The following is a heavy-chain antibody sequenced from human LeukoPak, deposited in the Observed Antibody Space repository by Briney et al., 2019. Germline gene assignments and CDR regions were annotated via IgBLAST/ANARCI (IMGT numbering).Heavy chain of an antibody. Sequence: GGSLRLSCAASGFTFSSYGMHWVRQAPGKGLEWVAVIWYDGSNKYYADSVKGRFTISRDDSKNTLYLQMNSLRAEDTAVYYCAREIIEAVAGMGFDYWGQGTLVTVSS. V-gene: IGHV3-33*01. CDR1: GFTFSSYG. CDR3: AREIIEAVAGMGFDY. CDR2: IWYDGSNK. D-gene: IGHD6-19*01. J-gene: IGHJ4*02.